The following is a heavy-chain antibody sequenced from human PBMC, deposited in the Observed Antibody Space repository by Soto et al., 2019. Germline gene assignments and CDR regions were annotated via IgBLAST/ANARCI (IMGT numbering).Heavy chain of an antibody. CDR2: INDRGSI. J-gene: IGHJ2*01. D-gene: IGHD3-9*01. V-gene: IGHV4-34*01. Sequence: QVQLQQWGAGPLRPLETLSLTCGVSGGSFSGYYWAWIRQSPGQGLEWIGEINDRGSINYNPSLKSQVRISVDTSKNHYSLNLRSVTAADTAVYYCARESHDILTGPPWVWYFDLWGRGTLVTVSS. CDR3: ARESHDILTGPPWVWYFDL. CDR1: GGSFSGYY.